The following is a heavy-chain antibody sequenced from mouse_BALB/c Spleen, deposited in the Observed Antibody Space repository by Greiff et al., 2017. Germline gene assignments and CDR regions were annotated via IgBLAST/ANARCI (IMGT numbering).Heavy chain of an antibody. J-gene: IGHJ1*01. CDR3: ARSSMITTGPYWYFDV. CDR2: IYPGSGST. CDR1: GYTFTDYV. Sequence: QVQLKESGPELVKPGASVKMSCKASGYTFTDYVISWVKQRTGQGLEWIGEIYPGSGSTYYNEKFKGKATLTADKSSNTAYMQLSSLTSEDSAVYFCARSSMITTGPYWYFDVWGAGTTVTVSS. V-gene: IGHV1-77*01. D-gene: IGHD2-4*01.